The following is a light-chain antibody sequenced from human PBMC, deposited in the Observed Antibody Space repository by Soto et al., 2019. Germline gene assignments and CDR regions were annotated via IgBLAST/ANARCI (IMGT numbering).Light chain of an antibody. CDR3: QQANSFRPLT. V-gene: IGKV1D-12*01. Sequence: DIQMTPSPSSVSASIGERVTMTCRASQGISNWLAWYQQKPGKAPKLLIYAASTLQSGVPSRFSGGGSGTDFTLTITSLQPEDFATYYCQQANSFRPLTFGGGTKVEIK. CDR1: QGISNW. J-gene: IGKJ4*01. CDR2: AAS.